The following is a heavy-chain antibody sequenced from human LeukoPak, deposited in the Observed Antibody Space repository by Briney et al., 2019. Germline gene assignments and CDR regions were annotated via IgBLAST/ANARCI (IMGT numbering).Heavy chain of an antibody. V-gene: IGHV4-61*02. CDR2: IYTSGST. J-gene: IGHJ6*04. Sequence: SQTLSLTCTVSGGSLSSGSYYWSWIRQPAGKGLEWIGRIYTSGSTNYNPSLKSRVTISVDTSKNQFSLKLGSVTAADTAAYYCARGYYYGSGRLVWGKGTTVTISS. CDR3: ARGYYYGSGRLV. CDR1: GGSLSSGSYY. D-gene: IGHD3-10*01.